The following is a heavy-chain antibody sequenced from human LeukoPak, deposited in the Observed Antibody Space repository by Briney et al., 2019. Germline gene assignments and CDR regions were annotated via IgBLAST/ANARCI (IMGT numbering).Heavy chain of an antibody. V-gene: IGHV3-30-3*01. CDR1: GFTFSSYA. CDR3: ARVAGCSGGSCYHDY. J-gene: IGHJ4*02. Sequence: GGSLRLSCAASGFTFSSYAMHWVRQAPGKGLEWVAVISYDGSNKYYADSVKGRFTISRDNSKNTLYLQMNSLRAEDTAVYYRARVAGCSGGSCYHDYWGQGTLVTVSS. CDR2: ISYDGSNK. D-gene: IGHD2-15*01.